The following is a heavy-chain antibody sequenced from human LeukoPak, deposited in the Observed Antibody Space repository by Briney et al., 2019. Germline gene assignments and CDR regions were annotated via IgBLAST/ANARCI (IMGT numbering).Heavy chain of an antibody. CDR3: AREDVQYSGTVVNWFDP. Sequence: PGGSLRLSCAASGFTVSSNYMSWVRQAPGKGLEWVSVIYSGGSTYYADSVKGRFTISRDNSKNTLYLQMNSLRAEDTAVYYCAREDVQYSGTVVNWFDPWGQGTLVTVSS. CDR1: GFTVSSNY. V-gene: IGHV3-53*05. D-gene: IGHD1-26*01. CDR2: IYSGGST. J-gene: IGHJ5*02.